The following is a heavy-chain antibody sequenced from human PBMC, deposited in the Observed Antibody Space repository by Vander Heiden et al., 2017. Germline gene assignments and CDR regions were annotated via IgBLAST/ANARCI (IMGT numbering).Heavy chain of an antibody. CDR3: AKNLPSVEMATIPFDY. CDR1: GLTFSSYA. Sequence: EVQLLESGGGLVQPGGSLRLSCAASGLTFSSYAMSWVRQAPGKGLEWVSAISGSGGSTYYADSVKGRFTISRDNSKNTLYLQMNSLRAEDTAVYYCAKNLPSVEMATIPFDYWGQGTLVTVSS. CDR2: ISGSGGST. V-gene: IGHV3-23*01. J-gene: IGHJ4*02. D-gene: IGHD5-12*01.